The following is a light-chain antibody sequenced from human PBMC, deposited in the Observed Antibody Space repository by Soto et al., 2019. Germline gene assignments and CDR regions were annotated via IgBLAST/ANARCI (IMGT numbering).Light chain of an antibody. J-gene: IGLJ1*01. V-gene: IGLV2-11*01. Sequence: LTQPRSVSGSPGQSVTISCTGTSSDVGGYNYVSWYQQHPGKAPKLMIYDVSKRPSGVPDRFSGSKSGNTASLTISGLQAEDEADYYRCSYAGSYEDVFGTGP. CDR2: DVS. CDR3: CSYAGSYEDV. CDR1: SSDVGGYNY.